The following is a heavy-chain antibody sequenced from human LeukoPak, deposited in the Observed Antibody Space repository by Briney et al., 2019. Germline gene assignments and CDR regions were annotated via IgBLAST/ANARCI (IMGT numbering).Heavy chain of an antibody. CDR1: GGSISSYY. J-gene: IGHJ4*02. D-gene: IGHD6-19*01. Sequence: SETLSLTCTVSGGSISSYYWSWIRLPPGKGLEWIGYIYYSGSTNYNPSLKSRVTISVNTSKNQFSLKLSSVTAADTAVYYCARGDGYSSGWADYWGQGTLVTVSS. V-gene: IGHV4-59*01. CDR2: IYYSGST. CDR3: ARGDGYSSGWADY.